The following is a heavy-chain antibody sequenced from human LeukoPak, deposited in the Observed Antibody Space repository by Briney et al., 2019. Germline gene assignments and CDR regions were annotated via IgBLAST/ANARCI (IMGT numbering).Heavy chain of an antibody. CDR3: AKEGHYYDSSGYYS. CDR2: INPNSGGT. J-gene: IGHJ4*02. Sequence: ASVKVSCKASGYTFTSYDINWVRQAPGQGLEWMGWINPNSGGTNYAQKFQGRVTMTRDTSISTAYMELSRLRSDDTAVYYCAKEGHYYDSSGYYSWGQGTLVTVSS. D-gene: IGHD3-22*01. CDR1: GYTFTSYD. V-gene: IGHV1-2*02.